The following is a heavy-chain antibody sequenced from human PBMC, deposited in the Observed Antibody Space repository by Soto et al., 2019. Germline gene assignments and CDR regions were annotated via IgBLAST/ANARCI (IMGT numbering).Heavy chain of an antibody. J-gene: IGHJ4*02. D-gene: IGHD5-12*01. CDR3: AKGGERWLHPYYFDY. Sequence: GGSVRLSCAASGFTFSSYAMSRVRQAPGKGLEWVSAISGSGGSTYYADSVKGRFTISRDNSKNTLYLQMNSLRAEDTAVYYCAKGGERWLHPYYFDYWGQGTLVTVSS. V-gene: IGHV3-23*01. CDR2: ISGSGGST. CDR1: GFTFSSYA.